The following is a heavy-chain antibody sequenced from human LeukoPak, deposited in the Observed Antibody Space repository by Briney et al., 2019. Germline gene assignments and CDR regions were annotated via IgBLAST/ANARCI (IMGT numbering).Heavy chain of an antibody. J-gene: IGHJ4*02. D-gene: IGHD6-19*01. CDR1: GFTVSSNY. Sequence: GGSLRLSCAASGFTVSSNYMGWVRQAPGKGLEWVSVIYSGGSTYYADSVKGRFTISRDNSKNTLYLQMNSLRAEDTAVYYCARDSSGWSTLSYWGQGTLVTVSS. CDR2: IYSGGST. V-gene: IGHV3-53*01. CDR3: ARDSSGWSTLSY.